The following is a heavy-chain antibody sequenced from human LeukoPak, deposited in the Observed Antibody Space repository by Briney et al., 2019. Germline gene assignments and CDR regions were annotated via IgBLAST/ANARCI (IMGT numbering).Heavy chain of an antibody. D-gene: IGHD6-13*01. CDR1: GFTLSSYA. J-gene: IGHJ4*02. CDR3: ARGKEQLSFDY. CDR2: IYSGGST. Sequence: GGSLRLSCAASGFTLSSYAMSWVRQAPGKGLEWVSVIYSGGSTYYADSVKGRFTISRDNSKNTLHLQMNSLRAEDTAVYYCARGKEQLSFDYWGQGTLVTVSS. V-gene: IGHV3-66*01.